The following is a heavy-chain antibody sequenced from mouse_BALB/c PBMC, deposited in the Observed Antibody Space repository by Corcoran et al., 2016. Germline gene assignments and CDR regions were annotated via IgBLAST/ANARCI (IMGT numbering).Heavy chain of an antibody. V-gene: IGHV1S136*01. CDR3: ARRGYGNYEFAWFAY. J-gene: IGHJ3*01. Sequence: EVQLQQSGPELVKTVASVKMSCKASRYTFTSYVMHWVKQKTGQGLEWIGYINPYNDGTKYNEKFKGKATLTSDKSSSTAYMELSSLTSEDSAVYYCARRGYGNYEFAWFAYWGQGALVTVSA. CDR1: RYTFTSYV. D-gene: IGHD2-10*02. CDR2: INPYNDGT.